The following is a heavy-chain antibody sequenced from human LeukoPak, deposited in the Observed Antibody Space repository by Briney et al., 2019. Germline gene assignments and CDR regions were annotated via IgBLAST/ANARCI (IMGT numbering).Heavy chain of an antibody. J-gene: IGHJ4*02. CDR3: AKGRDIIVVPAALDS. Sequence: GGSLRLSCAASGFTFHDYAMHWVRQVPGTGLEWVAAINYNGGTLGYADSVKGRFTTSRDNAKQSLYLQMDSLRPEDTALYYCAKGRDIIVVPAALDSWGQGTLVAVSS. D-gene: IGHD2-2*01. V-gene: IGHV3-9*01. CDR1: GFTFHDYA. CDR2: INYNGGTL.